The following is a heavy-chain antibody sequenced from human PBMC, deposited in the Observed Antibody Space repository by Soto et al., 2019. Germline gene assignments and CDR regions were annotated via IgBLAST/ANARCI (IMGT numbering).Heavy chain of an antibody. CDR2: IYYSGST. Sequence: QLQLQESGPGLVKPSETLSLTCTVSGGSISSSSYYWGWIRQPPGKGLEWIGSIYYSGSTYYNPSLKSRVTISVDTSNNQFSLKLSSVTAADTAVYYCARQWKYQLLSPFDAFDIWGQGTMVTVSS. V-gene: IGHV4-39*01. J-gene: IGHJ3*02. CDR3: ARQWKYQLLSPFDAFDI. D-gene: IGHD2-2*01. CDR1: GGSISSSSYY.